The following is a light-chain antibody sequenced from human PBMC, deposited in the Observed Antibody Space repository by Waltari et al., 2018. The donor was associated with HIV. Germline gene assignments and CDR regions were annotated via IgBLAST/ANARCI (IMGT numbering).Light chain of an antibody. CDR1: QSVGSN. Sequence: EIVMTQSPATLSVSPGERATLSCRASQSVGSNVAWYQQKPGQAPRLLIYGASTRATGFPARFSGSGSGTEFTLTISSLQSEDFAVYYCQQYNNWPLTFGGGTKVEIK. J-gene: IGKJ4*01. CDR2: GAS. V-gene: IGKV3-15*01. CDR3: QQYNNWPLT.